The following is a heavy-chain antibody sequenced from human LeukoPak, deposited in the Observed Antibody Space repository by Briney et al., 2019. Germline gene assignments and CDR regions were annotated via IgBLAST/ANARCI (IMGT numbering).Heavy chain of an antibody. J-gene: IGHJ4*02. CDR1: GFTFSSYA. CDR2: ISSNGGST. CDR3: ARDLYCSSTSCYID. V-gene: IGHV3-64*01. Sequence: SGGSMRLSCGASGFTFSSYAMHWVRQAPGKGLEYVSAISSNGGSTYYANSVKGRFTISRDNSKNTLYLQMGSLRAEDMAVYYCARDLYCSSTSCYIDWGQGTLVTVSS. D-gene: IGHD2-2*02.